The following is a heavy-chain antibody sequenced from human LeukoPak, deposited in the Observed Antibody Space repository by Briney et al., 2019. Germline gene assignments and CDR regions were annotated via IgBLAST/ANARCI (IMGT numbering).Heavy chain of an antibody. CDR1: GVSISSSNSY. D-gene: IGHD3/OR15-3a*01. CDR2: IYYSGNT. CDR3: ARQTGSGLFTLP. V-gene: IGHV4-39*01. Sequence: SQTLSLTCTVSGVSISSSNSYWGWIRQPPGKGLEWIGSIYYSGNTYYSASLKSQVSISIDTSKNQFSLRLTSVTAADTAVYYCARQTGSGLFTLPGGQGTLVTVSS. J-gene: IGHJ4*02.